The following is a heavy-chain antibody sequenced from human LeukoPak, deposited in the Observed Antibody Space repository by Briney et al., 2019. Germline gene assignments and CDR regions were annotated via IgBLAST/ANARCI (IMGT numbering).Heavy chain of an antibody. J-gene: IGHJ4*02. CDR3: ARDHEWGRAYFDY. CDR1: GFTFSSYS. D-gene: IGHD1-26*01. CDR2: ISSSGSFI. Sequence: GGSLRLSCAASGFTFSSYSMNWVRQAPGEGLEWVSSISSSGSFIYYADSVKGRFTISRDNARNSLFLQMNSLRAEDTAVYYCARDHEWGRAYFDYWGQGTLVTVSS. V-gene: IGHV3-21*01.